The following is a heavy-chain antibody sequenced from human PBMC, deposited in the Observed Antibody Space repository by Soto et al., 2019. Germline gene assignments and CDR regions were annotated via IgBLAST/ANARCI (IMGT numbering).Heavy chain of an antibody. Sequence: QVQLVQSGTEVKKPGSSVKVSCKASGDTFSFYTINWVRQAPGLGLEWVGRINPIVSMSNYAQKFQGRVSMTADKSTSTAYMELGSRRSDDTAMYFCAASYGSGYRAFDYWGQGALVIVSS. CDR1: GDTFSFYT. V-gene: IGHV1-69*02. CDR3: AASYGSGYRAFDY. CDR2: INPIVSMS. D-gene: IGHD3-10*01. J-gene: IGHJ4*02.